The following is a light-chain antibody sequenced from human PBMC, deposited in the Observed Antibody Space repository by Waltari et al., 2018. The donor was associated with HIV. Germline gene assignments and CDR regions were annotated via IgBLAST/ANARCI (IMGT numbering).Light chain of an antibody. CDR2: GNN. Sequence: QSVLTQPPSASGTPGQRVTISCSGSSSNIGSNFVYWYQQLPGTAPKLLIYGNNQRPSGVPDRFSGSKSGTSASLAISGLRSEDEDAYYCAAWDDSRVVFGGGTKLTVL. J-gene: IGLJ2*01. CDR1: SSNIGSNF. V-gene: IGLV1-47*01. CDR3: AAWDDSRVV.